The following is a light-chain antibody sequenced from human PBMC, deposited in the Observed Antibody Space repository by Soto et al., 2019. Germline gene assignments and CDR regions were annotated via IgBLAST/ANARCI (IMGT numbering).Light chain of an antibody. CDR2: GAS. V-gene: IGKV3-15*01. J-gene: IGKJ4*01. CDR3: QQYNNWPT. Sequence: EIVMTQSPATLSVSPGERATLSCRASQSVSNVAWYQQKLGQAPRLRIYGASTRATGIPARLSGRGSGTDFTLTISSMQSEDFAVYHCQQYNNWPTFGGGTKVDIK. CDR1: QSVSN.